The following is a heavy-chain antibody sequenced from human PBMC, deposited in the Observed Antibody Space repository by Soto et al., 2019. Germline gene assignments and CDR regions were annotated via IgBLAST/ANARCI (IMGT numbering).Heavy chain of an antibody. Sequence: PGGSLRLSCAASGFTFSSYAVSWVRQAPGKGPEWISAISGSGGSTYYADSVKGRFTISRDNSKNTLYLQMNSLRADDTDVYYCAKAPSVGYYFDYWGQGTLVTVSS. V-gene: IGHV3-23*01. CDR2: ISGSGGST. J-gene: IGHJ4*02. CDR1: GFTFSSYA. D-gene: IGHD3-10*01. CDR3: AKAPSVGYYFDY.